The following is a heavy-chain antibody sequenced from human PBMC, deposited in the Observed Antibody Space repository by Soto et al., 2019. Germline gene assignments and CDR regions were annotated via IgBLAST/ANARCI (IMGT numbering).Heavy chain of an antibody. V-gene: IGHV3-15*07. CDR1: GFTFSNAW. CDR3: TLTGEWLPLVH. Sequence: GGSLRLSCAASGFTFSNAWMNWVRQAPGKGLEWVGRIKSKTDGGTTDYAAPVKCSFTISRDDSKTTLDLQMNSLKTEDAAVYYCTLTGEWLPLVHWGQGTLVTVSS. D-gene: IGHD3-3*01. CDR2: IKSKTDGGTT. J-gene: IGHJ4*02.